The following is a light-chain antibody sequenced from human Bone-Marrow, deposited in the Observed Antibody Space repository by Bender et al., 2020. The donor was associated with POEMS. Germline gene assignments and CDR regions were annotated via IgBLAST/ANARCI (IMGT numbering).Light chain of an antibody. Sequence: QSVLTQPPSASGTPGQRVTISCSGGSSNIGAHAVNWYQHLPGTAPKLLIYSSHRRPSEVPDRFSGSRSGTSASLAISGLQSEDEADYYCSSYTEAHGGILFGGGTKLTVL. CDR1: SSNIGAHA. V-gene: IGLV1-44*01. CDR2: SSH. J-gene: IGLJ3*02. CDR3: SSYTEAHGGIL.